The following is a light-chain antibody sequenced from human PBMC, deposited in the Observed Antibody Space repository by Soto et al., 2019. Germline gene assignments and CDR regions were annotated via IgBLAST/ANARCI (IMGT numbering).Light chain of an antibody. CDR1: SSNIGAGYD. V-gene: IGLV1-40*01. CDR2: AYN. J-gene: IGLJ1*01. Sequence: QSVLTQPPSVSGAPGQRVTISCTGSSSNIGAGYDVHWYQQLPGSAPKPLIYAYNNRPSGVPDRFSGSKSGKSASLAITGLQAEDEADYYCQSYDSSLSGYVFGIGTKVTVL. CDR3: QSYDSSLSGYV.